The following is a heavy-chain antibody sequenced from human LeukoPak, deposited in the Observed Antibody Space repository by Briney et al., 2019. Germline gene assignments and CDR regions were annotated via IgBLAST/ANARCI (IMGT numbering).Heavy chain of an antibody. CDR2: IKSIGSGGTA. J-gene: IGHJ4*02. Sequence: GGSLRRSCAASGVTFTNAWMNWVRQAPGKGLEWVGRIKSIGSGGTADYSAPVKGRFTISRDDSKNTLYLQMSSLNTEDTAVYYCTIVLRGTPVEPIIDFWGQGTLVTVSS. V-gene: IGHV3-15*01. D-gene: IGHD1-14*01. CDR3: TIVLRGTPVEPIIDF. CDR1: GVTFTNAW.